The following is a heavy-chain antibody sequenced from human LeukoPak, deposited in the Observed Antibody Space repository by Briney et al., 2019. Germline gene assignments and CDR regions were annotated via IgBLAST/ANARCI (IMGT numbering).Heavy chain of an antibody. D-gene: IGHD6-13*01. CDR2: ISYSGST. CDR3: ARDSSSWYFGYFDY. J-gene: IGHJ4*02. CDR1: GGSIRTYF. V-gene: IGHV4-59*01. Sequence: ASETLSLTCTVSGGSIRTYFWSWIRQPPGKGLEWIGYISYSGSTNYNPSLKSRVTISVDTSKNQFSLKLNSMTAADTAVYYCARDSSSWYFGYFDYWGQGTLVTVSS.